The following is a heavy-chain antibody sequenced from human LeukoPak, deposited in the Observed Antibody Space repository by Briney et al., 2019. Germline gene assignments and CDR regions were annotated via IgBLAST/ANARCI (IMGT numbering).Heavy chain of an antibody. D-gene: IGHD3-16*02. CDR2: INHSGST. CDR3: ARGDYVWGSYRPYGL. Sequence: SETLSLTCTVSGYSISSGYFWGWIRQSPGKGLEWIGEINHSGSTNYNPSLKSRVTISVDTSKNQFSLKLSPVTAADTAVYYCARGDYVWGSYRPYGLWGQGTLVTVSS. CDR1: GYSISSGYF. J-gene: IGHJ4*02. V-gene: IGHV4-38-2*02.